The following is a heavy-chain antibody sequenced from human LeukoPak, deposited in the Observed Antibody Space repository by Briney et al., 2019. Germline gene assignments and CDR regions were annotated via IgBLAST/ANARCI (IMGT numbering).Heavy chain of an antibody. V-gene: IGHV4-38-2*02. Sequence: PSETLSLTCTVSGYSISSGYYWGWIRQPPGKGLEWIGSIYHSGSTYYNPSLKSRVTISVDTSKNQFSLKLSSVTAADTAVYYCARDSVHSIIVLMGHFDYWGQGTLVTVSS. CDR2: IYHSGST. D-gene: IGHD2-8*01. CDR1: GYSISSGYY. CDR3: ARDSVHSIIVLMGHFDY. J-gene: IGHJ4*02.